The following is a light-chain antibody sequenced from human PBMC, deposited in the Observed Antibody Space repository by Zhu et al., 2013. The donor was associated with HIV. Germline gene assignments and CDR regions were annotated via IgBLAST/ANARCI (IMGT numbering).Light chain of an antibody. CDR1: NIGSKS. J-gene: IGLJ2*01. V-gene: IGLV3-21*04. CDR3: QFWDTGSDQPV. Sequence: SYVLTQAPSEPVAPGKTARITCGGDNIGSKSVHWYQQKPGQAPVVVIFDDVARPSGISERFSGFTSGNRATLTISRVEAGDEADYFCQFWDTGSDQPVFGGGTKVAVL. CDR2: DDV.